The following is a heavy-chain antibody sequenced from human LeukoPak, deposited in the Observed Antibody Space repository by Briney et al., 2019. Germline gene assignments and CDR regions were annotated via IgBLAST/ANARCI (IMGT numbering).Heavy chain of an antibody. V-gene: IGHV4-39*01. J-gene: IGHJ4*02. Sequence: PSETLSLTCTVSGVSISSYYWGWIRQPPGKGLEWIGSIYYSGSTYYNPSLKSRVTISVDTSKNQFSLKLSSVTAADTAVYYCASVGRWLQLDYWGQGTLVTVSS. CDR1: GVSISSYY. CDR3: ASVGRWLQLDY. CDR2: IYYSGST. D-gene: IGHD5-24*01.